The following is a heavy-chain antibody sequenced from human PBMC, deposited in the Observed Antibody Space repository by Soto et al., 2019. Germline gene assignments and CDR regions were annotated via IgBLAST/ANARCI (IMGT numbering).Heavy chain of an antibody. V-gene: IGHV4-59*01. Sequence: PSETLSLTCTVSGDSISSYYWGWIRQPPGKGLEWIGYIHYSGSTNYNPSLKSRVTISVDTPKNQFYLKVNSMTAADTAVYYCARGGLAARKGRWFDPWGQGTLVTVS. J-gene: IGHJ5*02. CDR1: GDSISSYY. CDR2: IHYSGST. D-gene: IGHD6-6*01. CDR3: ARGGLAARKGRWFDP.